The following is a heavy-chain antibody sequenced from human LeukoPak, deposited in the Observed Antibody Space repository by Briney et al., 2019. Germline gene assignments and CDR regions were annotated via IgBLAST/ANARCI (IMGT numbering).Heavy chain of an antibody. J-gene: IGHJ4*02. CDR1: GGSISSGSYY. Sequence: PSQTLSLTCTVSGGSISSGSYYWSWIRQPAGKGLEWIGRIYTSGSTNYNPSLKSRVTTSVDTSKNQFSLKLSSVTAADTAVYYCARGAPPGYCSSTNCYEDYWGQGTLVTVSS. V-gene: IGHV4-61*02. CDR3: ARGAPPGYCSSTNCYEDY. CDR2: IYTSGST. D-gene: IGHD2-2*01.